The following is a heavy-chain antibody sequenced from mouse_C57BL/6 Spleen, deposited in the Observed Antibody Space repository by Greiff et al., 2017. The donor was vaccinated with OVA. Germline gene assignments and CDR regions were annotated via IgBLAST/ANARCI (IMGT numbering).Heavy chain of an antibody. D-gene: IGHD1-1*01. CDR2: IYPRSGNT. CDR3: AGYYGSSPYWYFDV. J-gene: IGHJ1*03. CDR1: GYTFTSYG. Sequence: QVQLQQSGAELARPGASVKLSCKASGYTFTSYGISWVKQRTGQGLEWIGEIYPRSGNTYYNEKFKGKATLTADKSSSTAYMELRSLTSEDSAVYFCAGYYGSSPYWYFDVWGTGTTVTVSS. V-gene: IGHV1-81*01.